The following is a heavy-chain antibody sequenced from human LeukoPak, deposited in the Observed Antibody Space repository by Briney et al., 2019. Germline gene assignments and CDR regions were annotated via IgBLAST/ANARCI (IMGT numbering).Heavy chain of an antibody. CDR1: GLNFRKSW. CDR2: IKDDGSEK. Sequence: TGGSLRLSCAASGLNFRKSWMTWVRQAPGRGLEWVANIKDDGSEKYYVDSVKGRFTISRDNAKNSLYLQMNSLSAEDTAVYYCTNWGDTWGPDFWGQGILVSVSS. J-gene: IGHJ4*02. D-gene: IGHD7-27*01. V-gene: IGHV3-7*01. CDR3: TNWGDTWGPDF.